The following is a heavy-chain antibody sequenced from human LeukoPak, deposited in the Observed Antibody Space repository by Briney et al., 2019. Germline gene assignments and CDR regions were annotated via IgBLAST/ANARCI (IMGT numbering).Heavy chain of an antibody. CDR2: ISSSGSTI. V-gene: IGHV3-48*03. CDR3: ARTGVDYGIFYYMDV. CDR1: GFTFSSYE. J-gene: IGHJ6*03. Sequence: PGGSLRLSCAASGFTFSSYEMNWVRQAPGKGLEWVSYISSSGSTIYYADSIKGRFTISRDNAKNSLYLQMNSLRAEDTAVYYCARTGVDYGIFYYMDVWGKGTTVTISS. D-gene: IGHD4-17*01.